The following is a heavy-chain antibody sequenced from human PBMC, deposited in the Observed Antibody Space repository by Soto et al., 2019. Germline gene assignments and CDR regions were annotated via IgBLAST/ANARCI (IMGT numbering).Heavy chain of an antibody. CDR3: ARVTLKAGNWFDP. J-gene: IGHJ5*02. V-gene: IGHV1-2*02. CDR2: INPKSRGT. Sequence: ASVKVSFKASGYTFTEYFIHWLRQAPGQGFEWMGWINPKSRGTTYAQKFQGRVTMTRDTSNSTAYMELRGLRSDDTAIYYCARVTLKAGNWFDPWGQGTLVTVSS. CDR1: GYTFTEYF.